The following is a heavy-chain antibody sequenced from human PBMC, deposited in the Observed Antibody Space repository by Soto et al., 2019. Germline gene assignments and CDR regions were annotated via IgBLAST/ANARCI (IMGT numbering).Heavy chain of an antibody. CDR2: IKPDGRDK. Sequence: PGGSLRLSCAASGFNFDDYWMAWVRQTPGKGLEWVANIKPDGRDKYYLDSVKGRFTVSRDNAKNSLYLQVDRLRVEDTALYYCARDSGIRTVDYWGQGTLVTVSS. J-gene: IGHJ4*02. V-gene: IGHV3-7*05. CDR1: GFNFDDYW. D-gene: IGHD3-10*01. CDR3: ARDSGIRTVDY.